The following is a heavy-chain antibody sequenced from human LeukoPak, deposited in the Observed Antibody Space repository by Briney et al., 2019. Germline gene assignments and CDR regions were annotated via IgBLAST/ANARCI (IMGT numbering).Heavy chain of an antibody. V-gene: IGHV1-2*02. CDR1: GHTFTGYY. CDR2: INPNSGGT. J-gene: IGHJ4*02. Sequence: ASVKVSCKASGHTFTGYYMHWVRQAPGQGLEWMGWINPNSGGTNYAQKFQGRVTMTRDTSISTAYMELSRLRSDDTAVYYCARDYYDSSGYYARYFVYFDYWGQGTLVTVSS. D-gene: IGHD3-22*01. CDR3: ARDYYDSSGYYARYFVYFDY.